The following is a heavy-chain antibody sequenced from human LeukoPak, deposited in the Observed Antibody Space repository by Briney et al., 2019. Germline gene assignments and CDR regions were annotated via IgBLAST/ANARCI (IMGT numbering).Heavy chain of an antibody. CDR1: GFAVSSNY. CDR2: IYSGGGT. V-gene: IGHV3-53*01. D-gene: IGHD3-3*01. CDR3: AKDFWSGYYPNY. J-gene: IGHJ4*02. Sequence: GGSLRLSCAASGFAVSSNYMSWVRQAPEKGLEWVSVIYSGGGTKYADSVKGRITISRDNSKNTLYLQMNSLRAEDTAVYYCAKDFWSGYYPNYWGQGTLVTVSS.